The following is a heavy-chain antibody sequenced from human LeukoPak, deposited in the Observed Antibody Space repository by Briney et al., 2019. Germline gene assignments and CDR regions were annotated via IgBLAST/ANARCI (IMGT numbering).Heavy chain of an antibody. CDR1: GFTFSSYS. J-gene: IGHJ6*03. V-gene: IGHV3-21*01. CDR3: ARLTRYYYYYMDV. Sequence: GGSLRLSCAASGFTFSSYSMNWVRQAPGKGLEWVSSISSSSSYIYYADSVKGRFTISRDNAKNSLYLQMNSLGAEDTAVYYCARLTRYYYYYMDVWGKGTTVTISS. CDR2: ISSSSSYI. D-gene: IGHD4-11*01.